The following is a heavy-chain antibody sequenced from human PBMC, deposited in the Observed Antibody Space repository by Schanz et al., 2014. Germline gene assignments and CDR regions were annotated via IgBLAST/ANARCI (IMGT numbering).Heavy chain of an antibody. J-gene: IGHJ4*02. CDR2: ISGSGGST. CDR1: GFTFSSYS. CDR3: AKSLESCPGGRCSRGYFDY. Sequence: EVQLVESGGDLVQPGGSLRLSCTASGFTFSSYSMNWVRQAPGKGLEWVSAISGSGGSTYYADSVKGRFTISRDNSKNTLYLQMNSLRAEDTAVYYCAKSLESCPGGRCSRGYFDYWGQGTLXTVSS. V-gene: IGHV3-23*04. D-gene: IGHD2-8*02.